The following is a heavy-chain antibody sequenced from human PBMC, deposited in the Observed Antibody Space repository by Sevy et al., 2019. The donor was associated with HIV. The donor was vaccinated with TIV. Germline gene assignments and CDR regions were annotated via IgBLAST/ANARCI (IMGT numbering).Heavy chain of an antibody. D-gene: IGHD6-13*01. Sequence: GGSLRLSCAASGFTVSSDYMTWVRQAPGKGLEWVSVIYSRGTTYNADSVQGRFTMSRDNSKNTVYLQMNSLGAEDTAVYFCARESSSTWQAGYYGMAVWGQGTTVTVSS. CDR3: ARESSSTWQAGYYGMAV. CDR1: GFTVSSDY. J-gene: IGHJ6*02. CDR2: IYSRGTT. V-gene: IGHV3-66*01.